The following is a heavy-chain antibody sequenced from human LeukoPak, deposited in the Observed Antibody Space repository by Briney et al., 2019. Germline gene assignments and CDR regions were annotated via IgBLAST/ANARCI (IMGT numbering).Heavy chain of an antibody. D-gene: IGHD5-12*01. Sequence: GGALRLSCAASGFTFSSYEMNWVRQAPGKGLEWVSYIKSSGSTIYYADSVKGRFTISRDNAKNSLYLQMNSLRAEDTAVYYCARDWGYSGYDRYYYYGMDVWGQGTTVTVS. V-gene: IGHV3-48*03. CDR1: GFTFSSYE. J-gene: IGHJ6*02. CDR3: ARDWGYSGYDRYYYYGMDV. CDR2: IKSSGSTI.